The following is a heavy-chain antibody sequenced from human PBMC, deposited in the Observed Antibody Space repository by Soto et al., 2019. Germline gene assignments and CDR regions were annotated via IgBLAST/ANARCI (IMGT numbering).Heavy chain of an antibody. D-gene: IGHD6-13*01. CDR1: GFTFSNYA. CDR2: ISGSGGST. V-gene: IGHV3-23*01. Sequence: GSLRLSCAASGFTFSNYAVTWVRKAPGKGLEWVSTISGSGGSTYYADSVKGRFTISRDNSKTTLYLQMNSLRAEDTVVYYCAKDQGSSWYEIDYLGQRTPVTVSS. CDR3: AKDQGSSWYEIDY. J-gene: IGHJ4*02.